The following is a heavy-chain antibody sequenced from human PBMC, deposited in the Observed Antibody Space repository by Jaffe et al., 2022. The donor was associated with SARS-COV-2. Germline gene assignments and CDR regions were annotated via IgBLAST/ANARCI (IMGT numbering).Heavy chain of an antibody. D-gene: IGHD6-25*01. CDR3: ARLGSIAAGLGPFDI. V-gene: IGHV1-3*01. CDR2: VNPGNGDT. Sequence: QVRLVQSGAEVKKPGASVKVSCKASGYSFTSYAMHWVRQAPGQRLEWMGWVNPGNGDTKYSQNFQGRVTITRDTSASTVYMDVSTLSSEDTAVYYCARLGSIAAGLGPFDIWGHGTMVTVSS. J-gene: IGHJ3*02. CDR1: GYSFTSYA.